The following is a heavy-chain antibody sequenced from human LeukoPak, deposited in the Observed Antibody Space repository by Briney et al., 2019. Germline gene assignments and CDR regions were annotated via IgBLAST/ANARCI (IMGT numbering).Heavy chain of an antibody. CDR3: ARVRNYYDSSGYYGLPVD. CDR2: ISGYNGKT. D-gene: IGHD3-22*01. Sequence: ASVKVSCKASGYKFIDFGITWVRQAPGQGLEWMGWISGYNGKTNYAQKFQGRVTMTTDTSTNTVYLELRSLRSEDTAVYYCARVRNYYDSSGYYGLPVDWGQGTLVTVSS. V-gene: IGHV1-18*01. J-gene: IGHJ4*02. CDR1: GYKFIDFG.